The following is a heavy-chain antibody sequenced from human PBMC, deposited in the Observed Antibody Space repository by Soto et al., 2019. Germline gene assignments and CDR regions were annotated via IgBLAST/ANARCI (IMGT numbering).Heavy chain of an antibody. Sequence: GASVKVSCKASGDTFSSYAISWVRQAPGQGLEWMGGIIPIFGTANYAQKFQGRVTITADESTSTAYMELSSLRSEDTAVYYCATPAYYDFWSGYLYYYYYYGMDVWGQGTTVTVSS. J-gene: IGHJ6*02. CDR2: IIPIFGTA. V-gene: IGHV1-69*13. D-gene: IGHD3-3*01. CDR3: ATPAYYDFWSGYLYYYYYYGMDV. CDR1: GDTFSSYA.